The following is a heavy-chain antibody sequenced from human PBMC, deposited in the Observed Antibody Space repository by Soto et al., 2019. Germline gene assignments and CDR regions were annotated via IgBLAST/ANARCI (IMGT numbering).Heavy chain of an antibody. J-gene: IGHJ4*02. D-gene: IGHD2-15*01. V-gene: IGHV3-23*01. Sequence: GGSLRLSGAACGFTFNDYGMSWVRQAPGTCLEWVSSISGSGSYTYYADFAKGRITVSRDNSNNMLFLKMNGLRAEDTDIYYCEKVFNSAYSHYTPFDNWAQGTLVTVYS. CDR1: GFTFNDYG. CDR3: EKVFNSAYSHYTPFDN. CDR2: ISGSGSYT.